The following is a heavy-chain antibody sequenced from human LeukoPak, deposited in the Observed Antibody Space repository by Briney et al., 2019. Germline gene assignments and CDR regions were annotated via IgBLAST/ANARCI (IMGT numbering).Heavy chain of an antibody. V-gene: IGHV1-2*02. D-gene: IGHD1-14*01. CDR2: INPNSCGT. J-gene: IGHJ6*02. CDR3: ARRTGGMDV. Sequence: ASVTVSCKASGYTFTGYYMHWVRQAPGRGLEWMGWINPNSCGTNYAQKFQGRVTMTRDTSISTAYMELSRLRSDDTAVYYCARRTGGMDVWGQGTTVTVSS. CDR1: GYTFTGYY.